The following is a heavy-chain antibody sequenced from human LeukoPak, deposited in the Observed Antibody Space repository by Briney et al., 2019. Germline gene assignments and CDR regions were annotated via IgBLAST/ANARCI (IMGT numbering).Heavy chain of an antibody. V-gene: IGHV1-2*06. CDR2: INPNSGGT. CDR1: GYTFTGYY. CDR3: ARDGGGITFGGVIVRPDY. D-gene: IGHD3-16*02. J-gene: IGHJ4*02. Sequence: ASVKVSCKASGYTFTGYYMHWVRQAPGQGLEWMGRINPNSGGTNYAQKFQGRVTMTRDTSISTAYMELSRLRSDDTAVYHCARDGGGITFGGVIVRPDYWGQGTLVTVSS.